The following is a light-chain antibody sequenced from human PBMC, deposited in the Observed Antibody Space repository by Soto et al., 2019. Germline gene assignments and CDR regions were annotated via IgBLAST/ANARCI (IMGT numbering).Light chain of an antibody. V-gene: IGKV3-20*01. J-gene: IGKJ1*01. CDR1: QSVSSSY. Sequence: EIVLTQSPGTLSLSPGERATLSCRASQSVSSSYLAWYQQKPGQAPRLLIYGASSRATGIPDRFSGSGSGTDFTLTISSLQSEDYAVYYCHQYNNWPPWTYGQGTTVDIK. CDR2: GAS. CDR3: HQYNNWPPWT.